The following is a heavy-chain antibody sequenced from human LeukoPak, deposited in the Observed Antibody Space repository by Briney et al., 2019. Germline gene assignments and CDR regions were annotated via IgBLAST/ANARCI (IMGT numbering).Heavy chain of an antibody. CDR2: IKQDGSEK. CDR3: ARNRSLAY. CDR1: GLTFSSYW. V-gene: IGHV3-7*01. D-gene: IGHD3-3*02. Sequence: PGGSLRLSCVASGLTFSSYWMSWVRQAPAKGLEWVANIKQDGSEKYYVDSVKGRFTISRDNAKNSLYLQMNSLRAEDTAVYYCARNRSLAYWGQGTLVTVSS. J-gene: IGHJ4*02.